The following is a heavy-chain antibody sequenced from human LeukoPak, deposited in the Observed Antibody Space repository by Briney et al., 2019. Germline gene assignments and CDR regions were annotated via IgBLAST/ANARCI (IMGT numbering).Heavy chain of an antibody. Sequence: ASVTVSCKASGYTFTNYYMHWARQAPGQGLEWMGIINPSSGGATYAQKFQGRVTMTRDTFTSTVYMELSSLGSEDTAVYYCARDGNYYGSGAGPDSWFDPWGQGTLVTVSS. CDR2: INPSSGGA. CDR3: ARDGNYYGSGAGPDSWFDP. D-gene: IGHD3-10*01. V-gene: IGHV1-46*01. CDR1: GYTFTNYY. J-gene: IGHJ5*02.